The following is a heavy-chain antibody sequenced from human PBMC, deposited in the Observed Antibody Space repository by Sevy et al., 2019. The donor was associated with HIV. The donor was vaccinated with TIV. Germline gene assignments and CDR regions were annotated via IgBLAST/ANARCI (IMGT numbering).Heavy chain of an antibody. CDR3: ARGGSKWNDDYFDY. J-gene: IGHJ4*02. D-gene: IGHD1-20*01. CDR1: GYTFSVKY. V-gene: IGHV1-2*02. CDR2: IDPKSGGT. Sequence: ASVKVSCKASGYTFSVKYIHWVRQAPGQGLEWVGWIDPKSGGTSYAQIFQGRVSMTRDTSISTAYMELYWLTSDDTAVYYCARGGSKWNDDYFDYWGQGSLVTVSS.